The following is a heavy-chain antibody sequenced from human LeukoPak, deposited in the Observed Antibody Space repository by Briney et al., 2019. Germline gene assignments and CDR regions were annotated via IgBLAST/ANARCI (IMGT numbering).Heavy chain of an antibody. CDR1: GFTFSSYS. D-gene: IGHD3-9*01. CDR3: ARDSWLDV. Sequence: GESLLLSCAASGFTFSSYSMTWVRPAPGMGLEWISYIWDSGTPIYYADSVKGRFTISRDNANNLVYLQMNSVRAEDTAVYYCARDSWLDVWGQGTMVTVSS. CDR2: IWDSGTPI. V-gene: IGHV3-48*01. J-gene: IGHJ3*01.